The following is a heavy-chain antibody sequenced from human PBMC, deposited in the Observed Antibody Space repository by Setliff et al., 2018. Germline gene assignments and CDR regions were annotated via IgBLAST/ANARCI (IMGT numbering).Heavy chain of an antibody. D-gene: IGHD3-10*01. CDR2: IGHTGSI. J-gene: IGHJ4*02. CDR3: ARDRQGFGESPGDY. CDR1: GYSISSGYI. V-gene: IGHV4-38-2*02. Sequence: SETLSLTCTVSGYSISSGYIWGWIRQPPGKGLEWVGNIGHTGSINYNPSLKSRLTISRDTSKNRVSLKLNSVTATDTAVYYCARDRQGFGESPGDYWGQGTLVTVSS.